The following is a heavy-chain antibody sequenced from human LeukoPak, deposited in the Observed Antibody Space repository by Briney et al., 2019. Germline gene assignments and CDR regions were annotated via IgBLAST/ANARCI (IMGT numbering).Heavy chain of an antibody. CDR2: ISSSGSTI. Sequence: GGSLRLSCAASGFTFSDYYMSWIRQAPGKGLEWVSYISSSGSTIYYADSVKGRFTISRDNAKNSLYLQMNSLRAEDTAVYYCARALGGVPAAILGWGWFDPWGQGTLVTVSS. D-gene: IGHD2-2*01. J-gene: IGHJ5*02. CDR3: ARALGGVPAAILGWGWFDP. CDR1: GFTFSDYY. V-gene: IGHV3-11*01.